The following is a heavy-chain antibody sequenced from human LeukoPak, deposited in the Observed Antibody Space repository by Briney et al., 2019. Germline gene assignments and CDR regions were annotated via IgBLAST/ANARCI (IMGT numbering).Heavy chain of an antibody. CDR1: GYSFTSYW. J-gene: IGHJ3*02. CDR2: IYPGDSDT. CDR3: ARSWLQSSGLLGAFDI. Sequence: GESLKISCKGSGYSFTSYWIGWVRQMPGKGLEWMGIIYPGDSDTRYSPSFQGQVTISADKSISTAYLQWSSLKASDTAMYYCARSWLQSSGLLGAFDIWGQGTMVTVSS. V-gene: IGHV5-51*01. D-gene: IGHD6-19*01.